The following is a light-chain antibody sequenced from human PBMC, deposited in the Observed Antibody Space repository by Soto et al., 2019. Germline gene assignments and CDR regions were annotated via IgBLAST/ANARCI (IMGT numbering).Light chain of an antibody. V-gene: IGKV1-33*01. Sequence: DIQMTQSPSSLSASVGDRVTITCQASQGISKSLSWYQQKPGSAPKLLIYEASSLEPGDPSRFSGSGSGTDFIFTISSLQREDIATYYCQHYDNVPFTFGPGTKVD. CDR1: QGISKS. CDR2: EAS. J-gene: IGKJ3*01. CDR3: QHYDNVPFT.